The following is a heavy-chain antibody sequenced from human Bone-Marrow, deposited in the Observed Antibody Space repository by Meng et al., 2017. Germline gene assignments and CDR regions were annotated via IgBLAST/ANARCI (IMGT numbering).Heavy chain of an antibody. CDR1: GGSISSDNYP. CDR2: IYHSGTA. CDR3: ARGDGYNRYFDY. V-gene: IGHV4-30-2*01. J-gene: IGHJ4*02. Sequence: LQLQESGSGLVNPSHTLSLTFAVSGGSISSDNYPWSWIRQPPGKGLESIGYIYHSGTAYYNPSLESRVTISVDRSKNQFSLKLSSVTAADTAVYYCARGDGYNRYFDYWGQGTLVTVSS. D-gene: IGHD5-24*01.